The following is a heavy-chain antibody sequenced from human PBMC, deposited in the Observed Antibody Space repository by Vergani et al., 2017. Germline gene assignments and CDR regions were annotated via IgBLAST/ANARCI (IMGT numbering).Heavy chain of an antibody. V-gene: IGHV3-23*01. Sequence: EVQLLESGGSLMQPGGSVRLSCAASGFTFSTYAMHWVRQAPGKGLEWVSALTGGGGSTYYADSFKGRFIISRDNSRDTLYLQMNSLRPEDTATYYCVKDAGSYENFGDSWCQGTLVTVSS. CDR1: GFTFSTYA. J-gene: IGHJ4*02. CDR3: VKDAGSYENFGDS. D-gene: IGHD1-26*01. CDR2: LTGGGGST.